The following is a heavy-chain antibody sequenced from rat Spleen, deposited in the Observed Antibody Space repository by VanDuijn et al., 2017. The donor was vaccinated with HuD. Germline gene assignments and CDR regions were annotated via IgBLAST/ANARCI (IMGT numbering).Heavy chain of an antibody. V-gene: IGHV5S23*01. CDR2: ISTGGGNT. CDR1: EFTFSDYA. CDR3: ARLGYYSSYPDY. D-gene: IGHD1-2*01. J-gene: IGHJ2*01. Sequence: EVQLVESGGGLVQPGRSLKLSCAASEFTFSDYAMAWVRQAPKKGLEWVATISTGGGNTYYRDSVKGRFTISRDNAKSTLYLQMDSLRSEDTATYYCARLGYYSSYPDYWGQGVMVTVSS.